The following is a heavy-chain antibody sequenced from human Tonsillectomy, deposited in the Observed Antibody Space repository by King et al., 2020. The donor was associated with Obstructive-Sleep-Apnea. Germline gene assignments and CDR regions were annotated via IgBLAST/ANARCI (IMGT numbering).Heavy chain of an antibody. V-gene: IGHV3-74*01. D-gene: IGHD3-10*01. CDR1: GFTFSSYW. Sequence: VQLVESGGGLVQPGGSLRLSCAASGFTFSSYWMHWVRQAPGKGLVWVSRINSDGSSTSYADSVKGRFTISRDNAKNTLHLQMNSLRAEDTAVYYCARDSGRFGELGLDYWGQGTLVTVSS. J-gene: IGHJ4*02. CDR2: INSDGSST. CDR3: ARDSGRFGELGLDY.